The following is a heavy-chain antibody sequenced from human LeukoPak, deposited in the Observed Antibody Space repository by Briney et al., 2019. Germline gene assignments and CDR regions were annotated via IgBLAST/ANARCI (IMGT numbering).Heavy chain of an antibody. V-gene: IGHV4-59*12. CDR3: ARDPIQKGRGFDY. CDR1: GGSISSYY. Sequence: SETLSLTCTVSGGSISSYYWSWIRQSPGKGLEWIGYIYYSGSTNYNPSLKSRVTISVDTSKNQFSLKLSSVTAADTAVYYCARDPIQKGRGFDYWGQGTLVTVSS. D-gene: IGHD3-10*01. J-gene: IGHJ4*02. CDR2: IYYSGST.